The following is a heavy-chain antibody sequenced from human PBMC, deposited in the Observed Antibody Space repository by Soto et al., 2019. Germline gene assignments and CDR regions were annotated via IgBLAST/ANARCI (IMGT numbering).Heavy chain of an antibody. Sequence: ASVKVSCKASGYTFTSYGLTWVRQAPGQGLEWMGWISAYNGNTNYAQKLQGRVTMTTDTSTSTAYMELRSLRSDDTAVYYCARASGGYDSSGYYYGPDYYYYGMDAWGQGTTVTVSS. J-gene: IGHJ6*02. CDR2: ISAYNGNT. CDR3: ARASGGYDSSGYYYGPDYYYYGMDA. CDR1: GYTFTSYG. D-gene: IGHD3-22*01. V-gene: IGHV1-18*01.